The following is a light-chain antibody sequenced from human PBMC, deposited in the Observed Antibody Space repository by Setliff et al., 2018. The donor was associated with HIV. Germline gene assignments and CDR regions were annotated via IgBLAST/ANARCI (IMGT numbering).Light chain of an antibody. Sequence: QSALTQPASVSGSPGQSITISCTGTSNDVGGYDYVCWYQQHPGKAPKLMIYEVTNRPSGVSYRFSGSKSGNTASLTISGLQAEDEADYYCSSFGSSNTHVFGTGTKVTVL. CDR3: SSFGSSNTHV. J-gene: IGLJ1*01. CDR2: EVT. V-gene: IGLV2-14*01. CDR1: SNDVGGYDY.